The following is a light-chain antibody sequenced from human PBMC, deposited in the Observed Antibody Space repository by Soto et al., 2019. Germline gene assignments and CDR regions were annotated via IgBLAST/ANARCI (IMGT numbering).Light chain of an antibody. V-gene: IGKV1-5*01. CDR2: AAS. CDR3: QQYKTYPLT. Sequence: DIQMTQSPSTLSASVGDRVTITCRASQSISSWLAWYQQKPGKAPKLLISAASTLQRGVPSRFSGSGSGTDFTLTITNLQPDDLATYYCQQYKTYPLTFGGGTKLDIK. CDR1: QSISSW. J-gene: IGKJ4*01.